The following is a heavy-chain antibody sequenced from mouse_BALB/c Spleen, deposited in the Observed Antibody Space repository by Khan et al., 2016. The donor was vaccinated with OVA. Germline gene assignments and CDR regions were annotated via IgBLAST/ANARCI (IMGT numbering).Heavy chain of an antibody. CDR1: GFTFSRFG. V-gene: IGHV5-17*02. J-gene: IGHJ2*01. CDR3: ARDSNFDY. Sequence: VALVESGGGLVQPGGSRKLSCAASGFTFSRFGMHWVRQAPEKGLEWVAYISSGSSTIYYADTVKGRFTISRDNPKNTLILQMTSLRSEDTAMYYCARDSNFDYWGQGTTLTVSS. CDR2: ISSGSSTI.